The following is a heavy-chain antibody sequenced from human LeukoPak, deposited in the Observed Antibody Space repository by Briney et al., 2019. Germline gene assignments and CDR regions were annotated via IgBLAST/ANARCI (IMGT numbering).Heavy chain of an antibody. D-gene: IGHD3-9*01. Sequence: PGGSLRLSCAASGFALSSYTMTWVRQAPGKGLEWVSSITSGSSYMYYTNSVKGRFTISRDNSKNTLYLQMNSLRAEDTAVYHCARTYYDLLTAVDYWGQGTQVTVSS. J-gene: IGHJ4*02. CDR1: GFALSSYT. V-gene: IGHV3-21*01. CDR3: ARTYYDLLTAVDY. CDR2: ITSGSSYM.